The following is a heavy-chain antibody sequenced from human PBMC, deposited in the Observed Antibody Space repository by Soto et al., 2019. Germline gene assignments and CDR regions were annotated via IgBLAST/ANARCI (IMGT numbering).Heavy chain of an antibody. J-gene: IGHJ4*02. CDR1: GGSISSSSYY. Sequence: SETLSLTCTVPGGSISSSSYYWGWIRQPPGKGLEWIGSIYYSGSTYYNPSLKSRVTISVDTSKNQFSLKLSSVTAADTAVYYCARSTRGYYGSGSYSPFDYWGQGTLVTVSS. CDR2: IYYSGST. D-gene: IGHD3-10*01. V-gene: IGHV4-39*01. CDR3: ARSTRGYYGSGSYSPFDY.